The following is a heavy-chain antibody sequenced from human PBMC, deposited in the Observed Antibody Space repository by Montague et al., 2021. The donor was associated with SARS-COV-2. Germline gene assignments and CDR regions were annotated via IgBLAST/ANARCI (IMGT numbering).Heavy chain of an antibody. CDR1: GGFVSSSPYY. Sequence: SETLSLTCTVSGGFVSSSPYYWGWIRQPPGRGLEWVGSISYSGRTYFXXXLKSRLTISVDSSENQFSLRLSSVTAADTAVYYCASSYYYGSGTYVHNYYMDVWGKGTTVTVSS. CDR2: ISYSGRT. CDR3: ASSYYYGSGTYVHNYYMDV. D-gene: IGHD3-10*01. J-gene: IGHJ6*03. V-gene: IGHV4-39*01.